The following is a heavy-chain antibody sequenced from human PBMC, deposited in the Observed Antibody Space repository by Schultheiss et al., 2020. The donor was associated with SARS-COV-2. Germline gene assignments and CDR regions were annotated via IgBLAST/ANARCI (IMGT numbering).Heavy chain of an antibody. V-gene: IGHV4-4*02. CDR3: ARDRFLVDYGDHYYYYGMDV. D-gene: IGHD4-17*01. CDR1: GGSISSSNW. Sequence: SETLSLTCAVSGGSISSSNWWSWVRQPPGKGLEWIGEIYHSGSTNYNPSLKRRGTRAGDKAKNQCALKRSAGTAADTAVYYCARDRFLVDYGDHYYYYGMDVWGQGTTVTVSS. J-gene: IGHJ6*02. CDR2: IYHSGST.